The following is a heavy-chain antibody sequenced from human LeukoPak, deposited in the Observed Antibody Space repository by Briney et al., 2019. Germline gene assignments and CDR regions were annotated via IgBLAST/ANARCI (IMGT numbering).Heavy chain of an antibody. CDR2: ISGGGGST. CDR1: GFTFSSYG. Sequence: GGSLRLSCAASGFTFSSYGMSWVRQAPGKGLERVSAISGGGGSTYYADSVKGRFTISRDNSKNTLYLQMNSLRAEDTAVYYCAKDKQWAFDYWGQGTLVTVSS. J-gene: IGHJ4*02. CDR3: AKDKQWAFDY. D-gene: IGHD1-26*01. V-gene: IGHV3-23*01.